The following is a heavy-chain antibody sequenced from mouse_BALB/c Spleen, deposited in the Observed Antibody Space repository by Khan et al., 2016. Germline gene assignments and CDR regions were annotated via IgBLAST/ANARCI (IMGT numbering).Heavy chain of an antibody. V-gene: IGHV9-2-1*01. D-gene: IGHD2-1*01. CDR1: GFTFTDYS. Sequence: QIQLVQSGPELKKPGETVKISCKASGFTFTDYSLHWVKQAPGKGLKWMGWIKTETGEPTYADDFKGRFAFSLETSASTAYLQINNLKSEDTATYFCARRVRWYFDVWGPGTTVTVSS. CDR2: IKTETGEP. CDR3: ARRVRWYFDV. J-gene: IGHJ1*01.